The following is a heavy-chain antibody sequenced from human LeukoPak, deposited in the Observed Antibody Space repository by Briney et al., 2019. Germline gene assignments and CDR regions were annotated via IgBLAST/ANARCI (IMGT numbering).Heavy chain of an antibody. D-gene: IGHD6-19*01. J-gene: IGHJ4*02. CDR1: GGSFSGYY. Sequence: PSETLSLTCAVYGGSFSGYYWSWIRQPPGKGLEWIGEINHSGSTNYNPSLKSRVTISVGTSKSQFSLKLRSVTAADTAVYYCARGPTSDGYSSGWYLNYWGQGTLVTVSS. CDR2: INHSGST. V-gene: IGHV4-34*01. CDR3: ARGPTSDGYSSGWYLNY.